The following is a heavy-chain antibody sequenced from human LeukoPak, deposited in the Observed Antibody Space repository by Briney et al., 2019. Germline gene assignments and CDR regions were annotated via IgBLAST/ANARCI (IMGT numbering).Heavy chain of an antibody. CDR3: ARGLAARRFDY. D-gene: IGHD6-6*01. V-gene: IGHV4-34*01. CDR1: GFTFSSYS. Sequence: GSLRLSCAASGFTFSSYSMNWVRQAPGKGLEWIGGMYHSGSTYYNPSLKSRVTISVDTSKNQFSLKLSSVTAADTAVYYCARGLAARRFDYWGQGTLVTVSS. J-gene: IGHJ4*02. CDR2: MYHSGST.